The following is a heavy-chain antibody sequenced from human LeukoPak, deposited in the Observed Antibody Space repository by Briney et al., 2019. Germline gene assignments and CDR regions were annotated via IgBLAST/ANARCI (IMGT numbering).Heavy chain of an antibody. CDR2: VDPEDGKT. J-gene: IGHJ6*02. CDR1: GYTFTDYY. D-gene: IGHD1-20*01. CDR3: ATGLSFITGTTGNYYYYGMDV. V-gene: IGHV1-69-2*01. Sequence: VKISCKVSGYTFTDYYMHWVQQPPGKEREWMGLVDPEDGKTIYAEKFQGRVTITADTSTDTAYMELSSLRSEDTAVYYCATGLSFITGTTGNYYYYGMDVWGQGTTVTVSS.